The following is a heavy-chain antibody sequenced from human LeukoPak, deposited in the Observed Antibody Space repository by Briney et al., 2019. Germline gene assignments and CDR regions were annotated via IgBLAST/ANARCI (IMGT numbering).Heavy chain of an antibody. Sequence: GGSLRLSCAASGFTFSSYEMNWVRQAPGKGLEWVSYISSSGSTIYYADSVKGQFTISRDNAKNSLYLQMNSLRAEDTAVYYCARDFYYGSGRYDYWGQGALVTVSS. D-gene: IGHD3-10*01. J-gene: IGHJ4*02. CDR2: ISSSGSTI. CDR3: ARDFYYGSGRYDY. V-gene: IGHV3-48*03. CDR1: GFTFSSYE.